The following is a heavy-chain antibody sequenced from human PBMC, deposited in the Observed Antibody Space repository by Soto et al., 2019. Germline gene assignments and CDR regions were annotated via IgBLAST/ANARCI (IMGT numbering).Heavy chain of an antibody. Sequence: GASVKVSCKASGGTFSSYAISWVRQAPGQGLEWMGGIMPTFGSATYAPKFQGRVTITADKSTSTAYLELRSLRSEDTAVYYCATERSAQYFDYWGQGTLVTVSS. CDR1: GGTFSSYA. CDR2: IMPTFGSA. CDR3: ATERSAQYFDY. D-gene: IGHD1-1*01. J-gene: IGHJ4*02. V-gene: IGHV1-69*06.